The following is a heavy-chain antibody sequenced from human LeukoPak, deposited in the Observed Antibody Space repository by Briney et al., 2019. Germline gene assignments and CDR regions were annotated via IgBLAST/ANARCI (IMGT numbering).Heavy chain of an antibody. CDR2: IYYSGST. V-gene: IGHV4-31*03. CDR3: ALGRTYYDFWSGYYTRWFDP. CDR1: GGSISSGGYY. D-gene: IGHD3-3*01. J-gene: IGHJ5*02. Sequence: SQTLSLTCTVSGGSISSGGYYWSWIRQHPRKGLEWIGYIYYSGSTYYNPSLKSRVTISVDTSKNQFSLKLSSVTAADTAVYYCALGRTYYDFWSGYYTRWFDPWGQGTLVTVSS.